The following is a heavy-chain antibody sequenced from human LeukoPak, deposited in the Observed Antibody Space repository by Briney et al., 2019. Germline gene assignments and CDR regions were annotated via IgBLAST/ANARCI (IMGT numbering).Heavy chain of an antibody. D-gene: IGHD6-19*01. CDR2: ISYDGSNK. V-gene: IGHV3-30*03. J-gene: IGHJ4*02. CDR1: GFTFSSYG. Sequence: PGGSLRLSCAASGFTFSSYGMHWVRQAPGKGLEWVAVISYDGSNKYYADSVKGRFTISRDNSKNTLYLQMNSLRAEDTAVYYCASPKRQWLVLDYWGQGTLVTVSS. CDR3: ASPKRQWLVLDY.